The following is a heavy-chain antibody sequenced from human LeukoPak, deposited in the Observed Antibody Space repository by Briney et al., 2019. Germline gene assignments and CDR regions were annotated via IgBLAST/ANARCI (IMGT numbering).Heavy chain of an antibody. V-gene: IGHV1-18*01. CDR1: GYTFIAYG. J-gene: IGHJ4*02. CDR2: ISAYSDHT. CDR3: ARDRGPKYQLLY. Sequence: ASVKVSCEASGYTFIAYGLSWVRQAPGQGLEWMGWISAYSDHTDYAQKFQDRVTITTDTSTGTAYMELTSLTSVDTAVYYCARDRGPKYQLLYWGQGTLVTVSS. D-gene: IGHD2-2*01.